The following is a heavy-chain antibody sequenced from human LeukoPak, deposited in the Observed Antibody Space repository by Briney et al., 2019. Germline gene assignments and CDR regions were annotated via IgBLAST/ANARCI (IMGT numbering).Heavy chain of an antibody. CDR1: GFTFSSYA. J-gene: IGHJ5*02. Sequence: ASVKVSCAASGFTFSSYAMIWVRQAPGKGLEWVSAISGSGGSTYYADSVKGRFTISRDNSKNTLYLQMNSLRAEDTAVYYCAKGATSWFDPWGQGTLVTVSS. D-gene: IGHD5-24*01. CDR3: AKGATSWFDP. V-gene: IGHV3-23*01. CDR2: ISGSGGST.